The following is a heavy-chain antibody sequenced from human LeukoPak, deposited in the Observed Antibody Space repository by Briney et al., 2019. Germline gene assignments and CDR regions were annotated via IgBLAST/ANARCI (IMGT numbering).Heavy chain of an antibody. CDR2: IRYDGSNK. J-gene: IGHJ4*02. D-gene: IGHD3-22*01. V-gene: IGHV3-30*02. Sequence: PGGSLRLSCAASGFTFSSYGMHWVRQAPGKGLEWVAFIRYDGSNKYYADSVKGRFTISRDNSKNTLYLQMNSLRAEDTAVYYCAKGPSAHYYDNFPFDYWGQGTLVTVSS. CDR1: GFTFSSYG. CDR3: AKGPSAHYYDNFPFDY.